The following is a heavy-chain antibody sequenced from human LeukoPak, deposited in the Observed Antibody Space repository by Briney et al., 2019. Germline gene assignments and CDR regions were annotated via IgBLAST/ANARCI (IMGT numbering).Heavy chain of an antibody. CDR3: ARGDYGDYPFDY. V-gene: IGHV4-59*01. D-gene: IGHD4-17*01. Sequence: SETLSLTCTVSGGSISSYYWSWIRQPPGKGLEWIGYIYYSGSTNYNPSLKSRVTISVDTSKNQFSPKLSSVTAADTAVHYGARGDYGDYPFDYWGQGTLVTVSS. CDR1: GGSISSYY. J-gene: IGHJ4*02. CDR2: IYYSGST.